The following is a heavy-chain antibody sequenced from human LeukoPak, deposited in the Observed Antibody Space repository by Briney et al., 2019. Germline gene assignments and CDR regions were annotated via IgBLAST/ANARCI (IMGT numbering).Heavy chain of an antibody. D-gene: IGHD2-15*01. CDR1: GFTFSSYA. Sequence: GGSLRLSCAASGFTFSSYAMHWVRRAPGKGLEWVAVISYDGSNKYYADSVKGRFTISRDNSKNTLYLQMNSLRAEDTAVYYCARVYHPVVVVAATPVGYWGQGTLVTVSS. CDR3: ARVYHPVVVVAATPVGY. V-gene: IGHV3-30-3*01. CDR2: ISYDGSNK. J-gene: IGHJ4*02.